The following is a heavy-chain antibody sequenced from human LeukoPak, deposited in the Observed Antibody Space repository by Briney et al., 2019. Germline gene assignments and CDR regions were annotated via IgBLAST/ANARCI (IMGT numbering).Heavy chain of an antibody. CDR2: ISGTGSTK. D-gene: IGHD2-2*01. CDR3: ARDTRWGGEDFDY. J-gene: IGHJ4*02. CDR1: GFTFSSYE. Sequence: GGSLRLSCAASGFTFSSYEMNWVRQAPGKGLEWVSYISGTGSTKNYADSVKGRFTISRDNAKNSLYLQMNSLRAEDTAVYYCARDTRWGGEDFDYWGQGTLVTVSS. V-gene: IGHV3-48*03.